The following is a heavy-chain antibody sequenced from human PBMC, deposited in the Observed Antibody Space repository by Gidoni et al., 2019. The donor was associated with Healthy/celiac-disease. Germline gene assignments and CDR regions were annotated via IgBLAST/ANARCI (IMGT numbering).Heavy chain of an antibody. V-gene: IGHV3-23*01. Sequence: EVQLLESGGGLVQPGGSLRPSCAASGFTFISYAMHWVRQAPGKGLECVSAISGSVCSTYYADSVKGRCTISRDNSKNTLSLQMNSLRAEDTAVYYCAKFPGIAVAGTSIKLQPPATKYFYYWGQGTLVTVSS. J-gene: IGHJ4*02. CDR1: GFTFISYA. D-gene: IGHD6-19*01. CDR3: AKFPGIAVAGTSIKLQPPATKYFYY. CDR2: ISGSVCST.